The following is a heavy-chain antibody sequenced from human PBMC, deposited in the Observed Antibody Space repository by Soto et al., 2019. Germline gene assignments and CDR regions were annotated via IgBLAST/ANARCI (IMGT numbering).Heavy chain of an antibody. D-gene: IGHD1-7*01. J-gene: IGHJ6*02. CDR2: IGTAGDP. CDR3: ARAGRRSRTYYYYGMDV. Sequence: EVQLVESGGGLVQPGGSLRLSCAASGFTFSSYDMHWVRQATGKGLEWVSAIGTAGDPYYPGSLKGRFTISRENAKNSLYLQMNSLRAGDTAVYYCARAGRRSRTYYYYGMDVWGQGTTVTVSS. V-gene: IGHV3-13*05. CDR1: GFTFSSYD.